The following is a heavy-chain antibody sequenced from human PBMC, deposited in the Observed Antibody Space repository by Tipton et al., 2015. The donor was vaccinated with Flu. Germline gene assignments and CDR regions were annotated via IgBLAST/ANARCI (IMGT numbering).Heavy chain of an antibody. CDR1: GFTFNNYW. D-gene: IGHD6-13*01. J-gene: IGHJ4*02. V-gene: IGHV3-7*01. Sequence: SLRLSCAASGFTFNNYWMLWVRQAPGKGLEWVANIKQDGGERYYVASVKGRFTISRDNAQNSLFLQMNSLGVEDMAVYYCARVLGAADAYWGQGTRVPVSS. CDR3: ARVLGAADAY. CDR2: IKQDGGER.